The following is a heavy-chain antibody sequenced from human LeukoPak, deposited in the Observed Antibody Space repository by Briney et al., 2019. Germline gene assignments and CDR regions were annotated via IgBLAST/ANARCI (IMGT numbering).Heavy chain of an antibody. J-gene: IGHJ4*02. CDR2: IYSGGST. V-gene: IGHV3-53*01. D-gene: IGHD2-15*01. Sequence: GGSLRLSCAASGFTVSSNYMSWVRQAPGKGLEWVSVIYSGGSTYYADSVKGRFTISRDNSKNTLYLQMNSLRAEDTAVYYCARDRSGPFDYWGQGTLDTVSS. CDR1: GFTVSSNY. CDR3: ARDRSGPFDY.